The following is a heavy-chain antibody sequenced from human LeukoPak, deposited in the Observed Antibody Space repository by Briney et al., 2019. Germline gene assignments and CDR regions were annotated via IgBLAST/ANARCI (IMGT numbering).Heavy chain of an antibody. CDR2: IYYSGST. Sequence: SETLSLTCTVSGGSISSYYWSWIRQPPGKGLEWIGYIYYSGSTNYNPSLKSRITISVDTSKNQFSLKLSSVTAADTAVYYCARGDQYYDFWSGYYRGGGYYFDYWDQGTLVTVSS. CDR3: ARGDQYYDFWSGYYRGGGYYFDY. J-gene: IGHJ4*02. CDR1: GGSISSYY. V-gene: IGHV4-59*12. D-gene: IGHD3-3*01.